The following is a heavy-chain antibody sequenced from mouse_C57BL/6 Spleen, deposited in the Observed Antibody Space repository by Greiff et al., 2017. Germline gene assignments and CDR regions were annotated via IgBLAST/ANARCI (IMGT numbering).Heavy chain of an antibody. J-gene: IGHJ2*01. V-gene: IGHV5-4*01. D-gene: IGHD1-1*01. Sequence: EVQLVESGGGLVKPGGSLKLSCAASGFTFRSYAMSWVRQTPEKRLEWVATISDGGSYTYYPDNVKGRFTISRDNAKNNLYLQMSHLKSEDTAMYYCARESGSSSYFDYWGQGTTLTVSS. CDR3: ARESGSSSYFDY. CDR2: ISDGGSYT. CDR1: GFTFRSYA.